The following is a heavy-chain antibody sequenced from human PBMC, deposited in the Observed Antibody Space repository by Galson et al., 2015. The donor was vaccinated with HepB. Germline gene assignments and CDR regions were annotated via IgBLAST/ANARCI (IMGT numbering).Heavy chain of an antibody. CDR1: GFTFGSYA. J-gene: IGHJ6*02. Sequence: SLRLSCAASGFTFGSYAVNWVRQASGKGLEWVSAISDSGGRTYYADSVKGRFTISRDNTKNTLYLQLNSLRAEDTAVYYCAKSTDYDFWSGYGYYYHGWDAWGQGTAVTVSS. CDR3: AKSTDYDFWSGYGYYYHGWDA. D-gene: IGHD3-3*01. V-gene: IGHV3-23*01. CDR2: ISDSGGRT.